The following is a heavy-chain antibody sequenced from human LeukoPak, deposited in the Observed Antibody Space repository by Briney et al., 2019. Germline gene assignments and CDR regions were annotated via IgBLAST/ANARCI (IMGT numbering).Heavy chain of an antibody. J-gene: IGHJ4*02. Sequence: PSETLSLSCTVSGGSISSYYWSWIRQPPGKGLERIGYIYYSGSTNYNPSLKSRVTISVDTSKNQFSLKLSSVTAADTAVYYCARAHHDILTGYIDWGQGTLVTVSS. V-gene: IGHV4-59*08. CDR3: ARAHHDILTGYID. D-gene: IGHD3-9*01. CDR2: IYYSGST. CDR1: GGSISSYY.